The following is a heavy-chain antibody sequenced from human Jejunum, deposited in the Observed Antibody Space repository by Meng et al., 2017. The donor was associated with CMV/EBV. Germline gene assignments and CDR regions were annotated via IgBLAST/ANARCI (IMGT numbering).Heavy chain of an antibody. CDR1: TFTTYY. V-gene: IGHV1-46*01. Sequence: TFTTYYIHWVRQAPGQRLGWMGKIKPSGGSTSYAQEFQGRVNMMRGTSTRTVYMALSSLRSEDTTVYYCARGDRSPEGRAVAGFDYWGQGTLVTVSS. CDR3: ARGDRSPEGRAVAGFDY. J-gene: IGHJ4*02. CDR2: IKPSGGST. D-gene: IGHD6-19*01.